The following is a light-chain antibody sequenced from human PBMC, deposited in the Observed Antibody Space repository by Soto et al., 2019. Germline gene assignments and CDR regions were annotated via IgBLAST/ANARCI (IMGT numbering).Light chain of an antibody. V-gene: IGKV3-20*01. J-gene: IGKJ1*01. CDR2: GAS. CDR1: QSVTTF. Sequence: IVCTQSPATLSLSPGDRATLSYRASQSVTTFLAWHQQRPGQAPRLLIYGASSRATGVPDRFSGSGSGTGFTLTISRLEPEDFAVYYCQQYDRSSWTFGQGTKVDIK. CDR3: QQYDRSSWT.